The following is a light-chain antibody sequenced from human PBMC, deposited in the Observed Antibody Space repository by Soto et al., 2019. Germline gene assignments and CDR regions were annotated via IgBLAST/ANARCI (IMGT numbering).Light chain of an antibody. CDR2: DAS. CDR1: QSVSSY. V-gene: IGKV3-11*01. CDR3: QQRSNWRYT. Sequence: EIVLTQSPATLSLSPGERATLSCRASQSVSSYLAWYQQKPGQAPRLLIYDASNRATGIPARFSGSGSGTDFTLTISILEPEDVAVYYCQQRSNWRYTFGQGTKLEIK. J-gene: IGKJ2*01.